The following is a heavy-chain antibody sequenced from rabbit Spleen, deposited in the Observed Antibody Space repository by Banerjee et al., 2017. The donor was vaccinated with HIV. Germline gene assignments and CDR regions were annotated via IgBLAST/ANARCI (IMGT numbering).Heavy chain of an antibody. CDR3: ARDSGTSFSSYGMDL. D-gene: IGHD8-1*01. CDR1: GVSFSDKHY. Sequence: QEQLEESGGGLVKPGGTLTLTCTASGVSFSDKHYMCWVRQAPGKGLEWIACIDSGSSGFTYFASWAKGRFTISKTSSTTVTLQMTSLTAADTATYFCARDSGTSFSSYGMDLWCPGTLVTVS. J-gene: IGHJ6*01. CDR2: IDSGSSGFT. V-gene: IGHV1S45*01.